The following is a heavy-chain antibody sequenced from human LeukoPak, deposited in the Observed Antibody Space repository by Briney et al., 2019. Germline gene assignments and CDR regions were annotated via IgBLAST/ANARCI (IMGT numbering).Heavy chain of an antibody. CDR2: IDTSGGTT. V-gene: IGHV3-48*03. Sequence: GGSLRLSCAASGFTFSSYEMNWVRQAPGQGLEWVSYIDTSGGTTYYAGSMKGRFTISRDNSKNSLHLQMNSLRAEDTAVYYCAREGDSNHFDYWGQGILVTVSS. D-gene: IGHD2-21*01. CDR3: AREGDSNHFDY. J-gene: IGHJ4*02. CDR1: GFTFSSYE.